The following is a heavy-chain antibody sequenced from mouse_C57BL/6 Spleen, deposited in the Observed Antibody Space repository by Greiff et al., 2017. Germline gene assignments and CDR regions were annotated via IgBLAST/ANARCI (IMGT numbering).Heavy chain of an antibody. J-gene: IGHJ1*03. Sequence: EVKLVESEGGLVQPGSSMKLSCTASGFTFSDYYMAWVRQVPEKGLEWVANINYDGSSTYYLDSLKSRFIISRDNAKNILYLQMSSLKSEDTATYYCARDPQSGSSYNWYFDVWGTGTTVTVSS. CDR3: ARDPQSGSSYNWYFDV. D-gene: IGHD1-1*01. V-gene: IGHV5-16*01. CDR2: INYDGSST. CDR1: GFTFSDYY.